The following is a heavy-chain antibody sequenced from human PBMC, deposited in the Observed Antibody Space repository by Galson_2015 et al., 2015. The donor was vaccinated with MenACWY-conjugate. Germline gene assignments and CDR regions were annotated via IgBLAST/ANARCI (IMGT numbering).Heavy chain of an antibody. D-gene: IGHD2-15*01. Sequence: SVKVSCKASGYTFTSYYMHWVRQAPGQGLEWMGIINPSGGSTSYAQKFQGRVTMTRDTSTSTVYMELSSLRSEDTAVYYCAGDLYCSGGSCYSGWTGWFDPLGPGNPGHRLL. CDR1: GYTFTSYY. CDR2: INPSGGST. J-gene: IGHJ5*02. V-gene: IGHV1-46*01. CDR3: AGDLYCSGGSCYSGWTGWFDP.